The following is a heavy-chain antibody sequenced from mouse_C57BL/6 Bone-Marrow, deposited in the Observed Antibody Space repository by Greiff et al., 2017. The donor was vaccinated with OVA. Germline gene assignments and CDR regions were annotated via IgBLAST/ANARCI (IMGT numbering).Heavy chain of an antibody. CDR1: GFNIKDDY. Sequence: VQLKESGAELVRPGASVKLSCTASGFNIKDDYMHWVKQRPEQGLEWIGWIDPENGDTEYASKFQGKATISADTSSNTAYLQLSSLTSEDTAVYYCTTTLAYWGQGTLVTVSA. J-gene: IGHJ3*01. V-gene: IGHV14-4*01. CDR3: TTTLAY. CDR2: IDPENGDT.